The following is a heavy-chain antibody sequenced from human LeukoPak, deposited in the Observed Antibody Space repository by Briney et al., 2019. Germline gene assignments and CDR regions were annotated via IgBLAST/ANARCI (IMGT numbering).Heavy chain of an antibody. CDR1: GGSISSYY. V-gene: IGHV4-4*09. Sequence: SETLSLTCTVSGGSISSYYWSWIRQPPGRGLEWIGYIYTSGSTNYNPSPKSRVTISVDTSKNQFSLKLSSVTAADTAVYYCAGYDSSGSLFDYWGQGTLVTVSS. CDR3: AGYDSSGSLFDY. D-gene: IGHD3-22*01. J-gene: IGHJ4*02. CDR2: IYTSGST.